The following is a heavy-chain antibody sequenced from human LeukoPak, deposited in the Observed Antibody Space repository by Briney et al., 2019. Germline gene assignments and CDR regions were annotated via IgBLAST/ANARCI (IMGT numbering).Heavy chain of an antibody. CDR1: GDSITSYH. CDR3: ARHGHYDYWRELYYCCYHMDV. J-gene: IGHJ6*03. V-gene: IGHV4-4*07. D-gene: IGHD3-3*01. Sequence: SETLSLTCTVSGDSITSYHWSWIRQPAGKGLEWSGRMFYSGNTDYTPSLKRRLTMSIDTSKNQISLKGSSMTAADTAVYYCARHGHYDYWRELYYCCYHMDVWGKGTTVTVSS. CDR2: MFYSGNT.